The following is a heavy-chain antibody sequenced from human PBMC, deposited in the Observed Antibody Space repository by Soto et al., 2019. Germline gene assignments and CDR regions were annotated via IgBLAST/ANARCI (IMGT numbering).Heavy chain of an antibody. D-gene: IGHD6-13*01. J-gene: IGHJ4*02. CDR2: IYHSGNT. V-gene: IGHV4-59*01. Sequence: SETLSLTCTVSGDSISDYYWSWIRQAPGKGLEWIGFIYHSGNTNYKSSLKGRVTMSMDTSKSQFFLKLTSVTAADTAVYYCARGQGIGSSGPFDYWGQGALVTVSS. CDR3: ARGQGIGSSGPFDY. CDR1: GDSISDYY.